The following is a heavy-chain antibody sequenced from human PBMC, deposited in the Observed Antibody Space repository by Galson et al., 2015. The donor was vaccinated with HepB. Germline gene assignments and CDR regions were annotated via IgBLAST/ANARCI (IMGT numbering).Heavy chain of an antibody. V-gene: IGHV3-21*01. D-gene: IGHD6-19*01. J-gene: IGHJ4*02. CDR2: ISSSSSYI. CDR3: SRDIAVAGRGFDY. Sequence: SLRLSCAASGFTFSSYSMNWVRQAPGKGLEWVSSISSSSSYIYYADSVKGRFTISRDNAKNSLYLQMNSLRAEDTAVYYCSRDIAVAGRGFDYWGQGTLVTVSS. CDR1: GFTFSSYS.